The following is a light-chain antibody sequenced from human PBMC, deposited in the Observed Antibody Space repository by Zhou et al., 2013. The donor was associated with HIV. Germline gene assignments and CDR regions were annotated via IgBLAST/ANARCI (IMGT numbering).Light chain of an antibody. CDR1: QGISNY. Sequence: DIQMTQSPSSLSASVGDRVTITCRASQGISNYLAWYQQKPGKVPKLLIYAASTLQSGVPSRFSGSGSGTDFTLTISSLQPEDVATYYCQQRSNWPPFMYTFGQGTKLEIK. J-gene: IGKJ2*01. CDR3: QQRSNWPPFMYT. CDR2: AAS. V-gene: IGKV1-27*01.